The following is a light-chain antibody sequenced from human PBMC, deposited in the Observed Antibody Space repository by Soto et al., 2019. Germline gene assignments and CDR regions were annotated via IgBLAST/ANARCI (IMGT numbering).Light chain of an antibody. CDR3: QQRSNWPPT. CDR1: QSVSSY. CDR2: DAS. J-gene: IGKJ1*01. Sequence: PATLSVSPGERATLSCRASQSVSSYLAWFQQKPGQAPRLLIYDASNRATGIPARFSGSGSGTDFTLTISSLEPEDFAVYYCQQRSNWPPTFGQGTKVDIK. V-gene: IGKV3-11*01.